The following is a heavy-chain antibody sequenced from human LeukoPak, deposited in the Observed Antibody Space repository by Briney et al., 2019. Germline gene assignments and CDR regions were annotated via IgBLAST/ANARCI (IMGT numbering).Heavy chain of an antibody. CDR1: GFTVSSNY. CDR2: IYSGGST. J-gene: IGHJ4*02. D-gene: IGHD6-19*01. CDR3: ARAAVAALFDY. Sequence: GGSLRLSCAASGFTVSSNYMSWVRQAPGKGLGWVSVIYSGGSTYYADSVKGRFTISRDNSKNTLYLQMNSLRAEDTAVYYCARAAVAALFDYWGQGTLVTVSS. V-gene: IGHV3-53*01.